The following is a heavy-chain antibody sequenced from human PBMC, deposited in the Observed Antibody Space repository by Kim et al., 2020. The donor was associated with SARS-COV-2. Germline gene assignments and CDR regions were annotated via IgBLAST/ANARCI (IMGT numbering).Heavy chain of an antibody. D-gene: IGHD3-10*01. CDR3: ARVVYGSGSAVMDV. J-gene: IGHJ6*02. V-gene: IGHV3-11*04. Sequence: ADSVKGRFTISRDNAKNSLYLQMNSLRAEDTAVYYCARVVYGSGSAVMDVWGQGTTVSVSS.